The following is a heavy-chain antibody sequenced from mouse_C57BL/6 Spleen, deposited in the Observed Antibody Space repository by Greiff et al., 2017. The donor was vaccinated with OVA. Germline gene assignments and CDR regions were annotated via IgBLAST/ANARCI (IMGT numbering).Heavy chain of an antibody. J-gene: IGHJ3*01. Sequence: QVQLKESGAELVRPGASVKLSCKASGYTFTDYYINWVKQRPGQGLEWIARIYPGSGNTYYNEKFKGKATLTAEKSSSTAYMQLSSLTSEDSAVYFCARSEATGPAWFAYWGQGTLVTVSA. CDR1: GYTFTDYY. CDR2: IYPGSGNT. CDR3: ARSEATGPAWFAY. D-gene: IGHD3-2*02. V-gene: IGHV1-76*01.